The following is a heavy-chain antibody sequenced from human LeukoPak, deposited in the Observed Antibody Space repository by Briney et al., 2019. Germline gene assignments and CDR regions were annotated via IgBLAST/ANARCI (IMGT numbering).Heavy chain of an antibody. CDR1: GFTFSSYA. D-gene: IGHD3-22*01. CDR3: AKPITMIVVAPTLGFDY. J-gene: IGHJ4*02. CDR2: ISGSGGST. Sequence: PGGSLRFSCAASGFTFSSYAMSWVRQAPGKGLEWVSAISGSGGSTYYADSVKGRFTISRDNSKNTLYLQMNSLRAEDTAVYYCAKPITMIVVAPTLGFDYWGQGTLVTVSS. V-gene: IGHV3-23*01.